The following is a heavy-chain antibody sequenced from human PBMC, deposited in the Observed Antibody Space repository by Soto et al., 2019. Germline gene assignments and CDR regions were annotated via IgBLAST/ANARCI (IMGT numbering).Heavy chain of an antibody. Sequence: SETLSLTCTVSGDSTSSDGYHWSWIRQSPGKGLEWIGYIYNGGRTFYRPSLESRINMSLDATKNSYSLRLTSVTAADTAVYYCARAPVGMDSINFFDHWGQGILVTVSS. CDR2: IYNGGRT. CDR3: ARAPVGMDSINFFDH. CDR1: GDSTSSDGYH. D-gene: IGHD2-8*01. V-gene: IGHV4-30-4*01. J-gene: IGHJ4*02.